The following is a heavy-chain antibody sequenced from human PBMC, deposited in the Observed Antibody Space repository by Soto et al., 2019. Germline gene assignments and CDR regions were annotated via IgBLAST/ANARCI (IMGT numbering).Heavy chain of an antibody. Sequence: EGSLRLSCAASGFTFSSYWMSWVRQAPGKGLEWVANIKQDGSERYYVDSVKGRFTISRDNAKDSLYLQMNSLRAEDTAVYCCARGIGVDVWGQGTTVTVSS. CDR3: ARGIGVDV. D-gene: IGHD3-10*01. V-gene: IGHV3-7*03. J-gene: IGHJ6*02. CDR1: GFTFSSYW. CDR2: IKQDGSER.